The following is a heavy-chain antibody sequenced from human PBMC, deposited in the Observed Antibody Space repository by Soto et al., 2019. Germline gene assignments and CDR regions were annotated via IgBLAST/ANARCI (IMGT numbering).Heavy chain of an antibody. CDR1: GFTFNTFW. V-gene: IGHV3-7*03. J-gene: IGHJ4*02. CDR2: IKHDGSET. D-gene: IGHD2-15*01. CDR3: ARDFATHCSGSTCYPYAY. Sequence: VGSLRLSCADSGFTFNTFWMSWVRQSPGKGLEWVANIKHDGSETYYADSVKGRFTISRDNAKNSLFLQMNTLRTEDTAVYYCARDFATHCSGSTCYPYAYWGQGALVTVS.